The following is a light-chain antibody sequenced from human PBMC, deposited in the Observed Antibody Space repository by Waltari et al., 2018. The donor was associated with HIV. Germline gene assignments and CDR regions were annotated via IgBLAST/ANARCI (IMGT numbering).Light chain of an antibody. Sequence: YELTQPPPVSVSPGQTAKIICPGDELPDHYAHWYQQRPGLAPVLVIYKEKERPPGIPERFSGSSSGTTATLTISGVLEEGEADYYCQSADSSETLGVFGGGTKLTVL. V-gene: IGLV3-25*03. CDR3: QSADSSETLGV. CDR1: ELPDHY. CDR2: KEK. J-gene: IGLJ3*02.